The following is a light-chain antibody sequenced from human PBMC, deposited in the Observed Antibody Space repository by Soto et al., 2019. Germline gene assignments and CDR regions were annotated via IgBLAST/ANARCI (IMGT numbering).Light chain of an antibody. J-gene: IGLJ1*01. CDR2: EVS. V-gene: IGLV2-14*01. Sequence: QSALTQPASVSGSPGQSITISCTGAISEFDDYHYVSWYRQYPGKVPQLMIYEVSNRPSGVSNRFSGSKSGNTASLTISGLQAEDETDYYCFSYTSSGTYVFGTGTKVTVL. CDR3: FSYTSSGTYV. CDR1: ISEFDDYHY.